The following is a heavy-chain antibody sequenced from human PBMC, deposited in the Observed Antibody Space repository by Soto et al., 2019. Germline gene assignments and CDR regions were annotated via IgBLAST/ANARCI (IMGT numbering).Heavy chain of an antibody. Sequence: QVHLQESGPGLVKPSQTLSLTCTVSGGSISSGGYYWTWIRQYPGKGLEWIGYISYSGGTSYNPSLQSRVTIPADPSEIQFSRRLNSVTAADTAVYFCARGDSTVTTVLDYWGQGTLVTVSS. CDR3: ARGDSTVTTVLDY. CDR1: GGSISSGGYY. J-gene: IGHJ4*02. V-gene: IGHV4-31*03. D-gene: IGHD4-17*01. CDR2: ISYSGGT.